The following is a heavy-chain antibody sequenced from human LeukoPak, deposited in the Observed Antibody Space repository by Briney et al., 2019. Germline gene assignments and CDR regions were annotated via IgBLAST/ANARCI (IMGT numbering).Heavy chain of an antibody. V-gene: IGHV4-4*07. Sequence: PSETLSLTCTVSGGSISSYYWSWIRQPAGKGLEWIGRIYTSGSTNYNPSLKSRVTMSVDTSKNQFSLKLSSVTAADTAVYYCARGIDDYGDYCWFDPWGQGTLVTVSS. J-gene: IGHJ5*02. CDR1: GGSISSYY. CDR2: IYTSGST. CDR3: ARGIDDYGDYCWFDP. D-gene: IGHD4-17*01.